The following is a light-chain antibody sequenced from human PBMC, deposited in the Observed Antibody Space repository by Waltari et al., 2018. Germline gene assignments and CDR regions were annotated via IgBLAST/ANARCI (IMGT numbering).Light chain of an antibody. CDR1: QGITNS. Sequence: DIQMTQSPSSLSPSVGDRVTITCRASQGITNSLAWDQQKPGKAPKLLLYAASRLESGVPSRFSGSGSGTDYTLTISSLQPEDFATYFCQQYYTPPWTFVQRTKVEIK. CDR2: AAS. J-gene: IGKJ1*01. CDR3: QQYYTPPWT. V-gene: IGKV1-NL1*01.